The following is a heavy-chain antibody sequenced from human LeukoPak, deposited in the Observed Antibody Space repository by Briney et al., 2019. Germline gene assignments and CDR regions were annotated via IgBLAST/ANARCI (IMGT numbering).Heavy chain of an antibody. CDR2: ISSSSSYI. CDR3: ARETYYDFWSGYYYYYYMDV. V-gene: IGHV3-21*01. CDR1: GFTFSSYS. Sequence: GGSLRLSCAASGFTFSSYSMNWVRKAPGKGLEWFSSISSSSSYIYYADSVKGRFTISRDNAKNSLYLQMNSLRAEDTAVYYCARETYYDFWSGYYYYYYMDVWGKGTTVTVSS. D-gene: IGHD3-3*01. J-gene: IGHJ6*03.